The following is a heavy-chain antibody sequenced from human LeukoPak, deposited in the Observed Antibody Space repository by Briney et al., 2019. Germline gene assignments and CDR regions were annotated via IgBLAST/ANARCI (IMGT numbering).Heavy chain of an antibody. J-gene: IGHJ4*02. D-gene: IGHD5-24*01. Sequence: ASVKVSCKASGYTFTSYDINWVGQATGHGREWMGWMNPNSGEIGYAQKFQGRITMTSDTSITTAYMELSSLRSEDTAVYYCTRELRRHDQWGQGTLVAVSS. CDR2: MNPNSGEI. CDR1: GYTFTSYD. V-gene: IGHV1-8*01. CDR3: TRELRRHDQ.